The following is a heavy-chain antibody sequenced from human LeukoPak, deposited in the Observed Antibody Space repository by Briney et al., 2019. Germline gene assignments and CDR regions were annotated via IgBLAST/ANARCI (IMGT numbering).Heavy chain of an antibody. CDR1: GFTFSSYE. Sequence: GGSLRLSCAASGFTFSSYEMNWVRQAPGKGLEWVSYISSSGSTIYYADSVKGRFTISRDNAKNSLYLQMNSLRAEDTAVYYCARGHNFGRLHPFDYWGQGTLVTVPS. V-gene: IGHV3-48*03. CDR2: ISSSGSTI. J-gene: IGHJ4*02. D-gene: IGHD3-9*01. CDR3: ARGHNFGRLHPFDY.